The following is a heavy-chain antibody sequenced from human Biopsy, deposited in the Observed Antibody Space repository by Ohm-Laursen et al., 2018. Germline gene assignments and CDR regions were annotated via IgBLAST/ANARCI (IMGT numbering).Heavy chain of an antibody. CDR3: ARGSSRRASEGGMGV. CDR2: ISDTSSHI. Sequence: SLRLSCAASGFSVTSHDMNWVRQAPGKGLEWVSYISDTSSHIYDADSVRGRFTVARDIAKNSLYLQLNSLRVEDTAVYYCARGSSRRASEGGMGVWGQGTTVTVSS. CDR1: GFSVTSHD. V-gene: IGHV3-21*01. D-gene: IGHD1-26*01. J-gene: IGHJ6*02.